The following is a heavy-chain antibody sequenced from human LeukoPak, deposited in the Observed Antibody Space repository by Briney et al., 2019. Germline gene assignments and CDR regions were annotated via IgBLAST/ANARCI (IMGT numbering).Heavy chain of an antibody. D-gene: IGHD2-21*01. V-gene: IGHV3-48*02. CDR3: VRDHLWAFDI. J-gene: IGHJ3*02. Sequence: GGSLRLSCAASGVIFSSYTMNWVREAPGKGGEWSSFISLSGTTDSPDSVKGRFTISSDNARNSLYLQMNSLRDDDTAVYYCVRDHLWAFDIWGQGTMVTVSS. CDR2: ISLSGTT. CDR1: GVIFSSYT.